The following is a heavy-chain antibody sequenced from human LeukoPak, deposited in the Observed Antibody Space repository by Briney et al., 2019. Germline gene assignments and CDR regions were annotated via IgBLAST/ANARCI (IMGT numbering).Heavy chain of an antibody. V-gene: IGHV1-69*13. CDR2: IIPIFGTA. D-gene: IGHD2-8*01. CDR3: ASSVLMVYAHYYYYYMDV. CDR1: GGTFSSYA. J-gene: IGHJ6*03. Sequence: ASVKVSCKASGGTFSSYAISWVRQAPGQGLEWMGGIIPIFGTANYAQKFQGRVTITADESTSTAYMELSSLRSEDTAVYYCASSVLMVYAHYYYYYMDVWGKGTTVTVSS.